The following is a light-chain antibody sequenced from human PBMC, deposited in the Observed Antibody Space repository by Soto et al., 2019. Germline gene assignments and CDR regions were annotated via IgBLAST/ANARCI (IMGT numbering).Light chain of an antibody. CDR3: QQYGISSWT. V-gene: IGKV3-20*01. CDR2: GAS. J-gene: IGKJ1*01. CDR1: QSVSSN. Sequence: EIVLTQSPATLSLSPGERATLSCRASQSVSSNLAWYQQKPGQAPRLLIYGASSRATGVPDRFSGSGSGTDFTLTISRLEPEDFAVYYCQQYGISSWTFGQGTKVDIK.